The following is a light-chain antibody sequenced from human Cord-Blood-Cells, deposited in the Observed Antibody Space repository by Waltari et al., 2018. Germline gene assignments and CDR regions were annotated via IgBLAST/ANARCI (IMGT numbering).Light chain of an antibody. V-gene: IGLV2-11*01. CDR3: CSYAGSYTWV. J-gene: IGLJ2*01. CDR2: DVS. Sequence: QSALTHPRSVSGSPGQSVTISCTGTSSDVGGYNSVSWYQQHPGKAPKLMIYDVSNRPSGVPDRFSGSKSGNTASLTISGLQAEDEADYYCCSYAGSYTWVFGGGTKLTVL. CDR1: SSDVGGYNS.